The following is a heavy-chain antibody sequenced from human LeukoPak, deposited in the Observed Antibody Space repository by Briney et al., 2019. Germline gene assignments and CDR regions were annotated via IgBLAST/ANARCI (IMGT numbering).Heavy chain of an antibody. CDR2: ITGSGGNT. Sequence: GASLTLFCAASGYTFSNYAMCWVRQAPGKGLEWGSPITGSGGNTYHADSVKGRFTISRDNSKNTVFLQMNSLRAEDTAVYYCAKWADYDVLTGYYVSDYWGQGTLVTVSS. J-gene: IGHJ4*02. CDR3: AKWADYDVLTGYYVSDY. V-gene: IGHV3-23*01. D-gene: IGHD3-9*01. CDR1: GYTFSNYA.